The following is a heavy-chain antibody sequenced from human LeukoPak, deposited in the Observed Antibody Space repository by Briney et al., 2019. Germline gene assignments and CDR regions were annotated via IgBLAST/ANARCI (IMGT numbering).Heavy chain of an antibody. CDR3: AKRSGYDYGYFDY. V-gene: IGHV3-23*01. CDR1: GFTFSSYA. CDR2: ISSRGGST. D-gene: IGHD5-12*01. Sequence: GGSLRLSCAASGFTFSSYAMSWVRQAPGKGLEWVSAISSRGGSTYYADSVKGRFTISRDNSKNTLYLQMNSPRAEDTAIYYCAKRSGYDYGYFDYWGQGTLVTVSS. J-gene: IGHJ4*02.